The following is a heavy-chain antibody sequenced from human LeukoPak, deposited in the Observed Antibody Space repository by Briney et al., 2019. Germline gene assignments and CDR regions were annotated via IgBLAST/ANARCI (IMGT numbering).Heavy chain of an antibody. V-gene: IGHV3-48*02. CDR3: ARATLAVQYYFDY. Sequence: GGSLRLSCAASGFTFSSYSMNWVRQAPGKGLEWLSYLSSSSSTRYYADSVKGRFTISRDNAQNSLYLQMNSLRDEDTAVYYCARATLAVQYYFDYWGQGTLVTVSS. J-gene: IGHJ4*02. D-gene: IGHD6-6*01. CDR1: GFTFSSYS. CDR2: LSSSSSTR.